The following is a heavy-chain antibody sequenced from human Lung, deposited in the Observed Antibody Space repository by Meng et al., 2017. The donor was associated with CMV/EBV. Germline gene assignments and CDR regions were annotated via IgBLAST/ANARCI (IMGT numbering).Heavy chain of an antibody. Sequence: QITLKESCPTLVKPTQTLTLTCTFSGFSLSTSEVGVGWIRQPPGKALEWLAVIYWYDDKRYSPSLKSRLTITKDTSKNQVVLTLTNMDPVDTATYYCALFTRSWFDPWGQGTLVTVSS. CDR1: GFSLSTSEVG. J-gene: IGHJ5*02. D-gene: IGHD2-2*01. V-gene: IGHV2-5*01. CDR2: IYWYDDK. CDR3: ALFTRSWFDP.